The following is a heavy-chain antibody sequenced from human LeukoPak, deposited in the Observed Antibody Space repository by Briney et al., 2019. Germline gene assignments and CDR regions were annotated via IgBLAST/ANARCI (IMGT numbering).Heavy chain of an antibody. Sequence: GGSLRLSCAASGFTFSSYWMHWVRQAPGKGLVWVSRIKSDGSTRYADSVKGRFTVSRDNAKNTVSLQMNSLRAVDTGVYYCARAPSEIGGYYPEYFRHWGQGTLVIVSS. D-gene: IGHD3-22*01. CDR2: IKSDGST. CDR1: GFTFSSYW. V-gene: IGHV3-74*01. J-gene: IGHJ1*01. CDR3: ARAPSEIGGYYPEYFRH.